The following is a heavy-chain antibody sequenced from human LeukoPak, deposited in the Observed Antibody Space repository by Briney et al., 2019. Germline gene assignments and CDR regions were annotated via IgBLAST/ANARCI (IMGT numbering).Heavy chain of an antibody. V-gene: IGHV3-33*06. CDR3: AKAALSFTLDY. D-gene: IGHD3-16*02. CDR2: IWYDGSNK. J-gene: IGHJ4*02. CDR1: GFTFSSYG. Sequence: PPGGSLRLSCAASGFTFSSYGMHWVRQAPGKGLEWVAVIWYDGSNKYYADSVKGRFTISRDNSKNTLYLQMNSLRAEDTAVCYCAKAALSFTLDYWGQGTLVTVSS.